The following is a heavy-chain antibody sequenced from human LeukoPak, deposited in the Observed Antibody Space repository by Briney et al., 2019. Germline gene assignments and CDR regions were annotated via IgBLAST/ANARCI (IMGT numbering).Heavy chain of an antibody. V-gene: IGHV3-23*01. CDR3: ARAAAVCSGTSCYGHY. Sequence: GGSLRLSCAASGFTFSSYGMHWVRQAPGKGLEWVSAISGNGRDTYYTDSVKGRFTISRDNSKNTLYLQMHSLRAEDTAIYYCARAAAVCSGTSCYGHYWGQGTLVTVSS. CDR2: ISGNGRDT. D-gene: IGHD2-2*01. CDR1: GFTFSSYG. J-gene: IGHJ4*02.